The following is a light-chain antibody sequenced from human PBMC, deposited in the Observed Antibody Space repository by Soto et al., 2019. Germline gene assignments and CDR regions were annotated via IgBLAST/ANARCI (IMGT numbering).Light chain of an antibody. CDR2: AAS. J-gene: IGKJ4*01. V-gene: IGKV1-39*01. CDR1: QSISNY. CDR3: QRSFSTPLT. Sequence: DIQMTQSPSSLSASVGDRVTITCRASQSISNYLHWDQQKPGKAPKLLIYAASSLLSGVPSRFSGRCSGAYFTLTISSLQPEDFASYYCQRSFSTPLTFGGGTQVEIK.